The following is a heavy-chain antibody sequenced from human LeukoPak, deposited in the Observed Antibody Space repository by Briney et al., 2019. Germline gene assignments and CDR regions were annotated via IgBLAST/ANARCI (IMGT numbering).Heavy chain of an antibody. V-gene: IGHV5-51*01. Sequence: GESLKISCKGSGYRFTNYWIGWVRQMPGKGLEWMGIIDPDDSQSSYSPSFEGQVTISVDKSIRAAYLQWDSLKTSDTAMYYCARPIATVTTYAFDIWGQGTMVTVSS. D-gene: IGHD4-17*01. CDR3: ARPIATVTTYAFDI. CDR2: IDPDDSQS. J-gene: IGHJ3*02. CDR1: GYRFTNYW.